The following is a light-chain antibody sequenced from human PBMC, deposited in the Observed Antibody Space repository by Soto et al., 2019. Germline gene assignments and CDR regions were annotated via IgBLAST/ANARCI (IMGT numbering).Light chain of an antibody. CDR2: NNN. Sequence: QSVLTQPPSASGTPGQTGIISCSGSRSDIGSNSVNWYQHLPGTAPKLLIYNNNQRPSGVPDRFSGSKSGTSASLAISGLQSEDEADYYCAAWDDSLTGPVFGTGTKVTV. CDR3: AAWDDSLTGPV. V-gene: IGLV1-44*01. J-gene: IGLJ1*01. CDR1: RSDIGSNS.